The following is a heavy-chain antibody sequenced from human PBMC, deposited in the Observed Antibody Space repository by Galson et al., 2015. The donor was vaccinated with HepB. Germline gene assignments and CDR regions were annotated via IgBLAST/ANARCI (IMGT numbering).Heavy chain of an antibody. CDR2: IYSGGTT. D-gene: IGHD1-26*01. Sequence: SLRLSCAASGFTVSGKYMSWVRQAPGKGLEWVSVIYSGGTTYYADSVKGRFAISRDSSKNTVYLQMNSLRNEDTAVYYCARYMYSESNSWGQGTRVTVSS. J-gene: IGHJ4*02. CDR3: ARYMYSESNS. CDR1: GFTVSGKY. V-gene: IGHV3-66*02.